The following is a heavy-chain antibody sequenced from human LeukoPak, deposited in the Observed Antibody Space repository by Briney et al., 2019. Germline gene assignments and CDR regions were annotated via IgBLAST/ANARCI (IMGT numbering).Heavy chain of an antibody. CDR1: GLRFSFYA. CDR2: ISGSGGNT. D-gene: IGHD3-22*01. V-gene: IGHV3-23*01. J-gene: IGHJ4*02. CDR3: AKELNYYDSSGYYIR. Sequence: GGSLRLSCAASGLRFSFYAMTWVRQAPGKGLEWVSSISGSGGNTYYADSVKGRFTISRDNSKNTLYLQMNSLRAEDTAVYYCAKELNYYDSSGYYIRWGQGTLVTVSS.